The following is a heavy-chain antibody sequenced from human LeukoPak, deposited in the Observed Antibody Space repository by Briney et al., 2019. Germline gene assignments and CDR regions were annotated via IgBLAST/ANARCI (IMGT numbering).Heavy chain of an antibody. J-gene: IGHJ4*02. CDR1: GFTFSSYS. Sequence: AGGSLRLSCAASGFTFSSYSMNWVRQAPGKGLEWVSSISSSSSYIYYADAVKGRFTISRDNAKNSLYLQMNSLRAEDTAVYYCARDTDYGGNSGSLHYWGQGTLVTVSS. CDR3: ARDTDYGGNSGSLHY. CDR2: ISSSSSYI. D-gene: IGHD4-23*01. V-gene: IGHV3-21*01.